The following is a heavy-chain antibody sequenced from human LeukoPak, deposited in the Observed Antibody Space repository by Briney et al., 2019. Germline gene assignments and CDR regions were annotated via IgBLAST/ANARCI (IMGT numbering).Heavy chain of an antibody. CDR3: TRESGAFSPFGF. D-gene: IGHD1-26*01. CDR2: VHLNGAT. V-gene: IGHV4-4*02. Sequence: PSGTLSLTCAVSGGSITTTNWWSWVRQPPGKGLDWIGEVHLNGATNYNPSLESRFSMSIDKSNNHLSLEVTSVTAADTAMYYCTRESGAFSPFGFWGQGTLVTVSS. J-gene: IGHJ4*02. CDR1: GGSITTTNW.